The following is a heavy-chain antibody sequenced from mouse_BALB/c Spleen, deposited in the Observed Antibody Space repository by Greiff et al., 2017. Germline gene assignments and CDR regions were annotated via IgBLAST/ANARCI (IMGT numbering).Heavy chain of an antibody. CDR2: INPSNGRT. V-gene: IGHV1S81*02. J-gene: IGHJ2*01. CDR1: GYTFTSYW. Sequence: LVESGAELVKPGASVKLSCKASGYTFTSYWMHWVKQRPGQGLEWIGEINPSNGRTNYNEKFKSKATLTVDKSSSTAYMQLSSLTSEDSAVYYCARNGYYYFDYWGQGTTLTVSS. CDR3: ARNGYYYFDY. D-gene: IGHD2-3*01.